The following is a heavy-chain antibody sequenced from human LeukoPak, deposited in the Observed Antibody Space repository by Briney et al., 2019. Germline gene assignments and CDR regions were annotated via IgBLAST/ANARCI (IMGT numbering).Heavy chain of an antibody. D-gene: IGHD6-19*01. Sequence: PSQTLSLTCTVSGVSIISSDYYWSCIRQPPGKGLEWIGYIYYRRSTYYNPSLKSRVTISLDTSKNQFSLKLSSVPAADTAVYYCVRTEVSSGSEDYWGQGTLVTVSS. V-gene: IGHV4-30-4*08. CDR2: IYYRRST. CDR3: VRTEVSSGSEDY. CDR1: GVSIISSDYY. J-gene: IGHJ4*02.